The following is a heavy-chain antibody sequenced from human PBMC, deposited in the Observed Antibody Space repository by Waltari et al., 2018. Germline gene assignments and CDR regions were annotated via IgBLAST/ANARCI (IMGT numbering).Heavy chain of an antibody. CDR3: ARIRITMIVVVTVSAFDI. CDR2: IYYSGRT. V-gene: IGHV4-39*07. CDR1: GRSISSSRYY. D-gene: IGHD3-22*01. Sequence: QLQLQESGPGLVKPSETLTLPCTVSGRSISSSRYYWVWSRQPPARGLEWLGSIYYSGRTYYNPSLKSRVTISVDTSKNQFSLKLSSVTAADTAVYYCARIRITMIVVVTVSAFDIWGQGTMVTVSS. J-gene: IGHJ3*02.